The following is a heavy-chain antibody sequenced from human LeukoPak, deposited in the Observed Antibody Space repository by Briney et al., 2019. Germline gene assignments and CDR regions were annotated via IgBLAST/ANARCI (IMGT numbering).Heavy chain of an antibody. CDR1: GGSISSYY. J-gene: IGHJ4*02. Sequence: PSETLSLTCTVSGGSISSYYWSWIRQPPGKGLEWIGYIYYSGSTNYNPSLKSRVTISVDTSKNQFSLKLSSVTAADTAVYYCARGVGYSYFDYWGQGTLVTVSS. V-gene: IGHV4-59*01. D-gene: IGHD2-15*01. CDR2: IYYSGST. CDR3: ARGVGYSYFDY.